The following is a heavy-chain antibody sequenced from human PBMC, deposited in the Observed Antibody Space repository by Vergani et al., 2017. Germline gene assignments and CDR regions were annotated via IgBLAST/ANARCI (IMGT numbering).Heavy chain of an antibody. CDR3: ARHRGSGGFFPSSYFYGMDV. Sequence: QVQLQESGPGLVKPSQILSLTCTVSGGSISSGSYYWSWIRQPAGKGLEWIGCIHHSGDTHYNSSLKSRVSISIVSSSKFSLSLTSVTAADTAIYYCARHRGSGGFFPSSYFYGMDVWGHGTTVTVSS. CDR1: GGSISSGSYY. J-gene: IGHJ6*02. V-gene: IGHV4-61*02. D-gene: IGHD3-10*01. CDR2: IHHSGDT.